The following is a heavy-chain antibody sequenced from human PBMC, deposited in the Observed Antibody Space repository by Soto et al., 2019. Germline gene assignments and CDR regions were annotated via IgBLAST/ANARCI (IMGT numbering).Heavy chain of an antibody. Sequence: RGSPRLSCAASEFIFSDYGMTWVRQAPGKGLEWVANIKTDGSQKYYVDSVKGRFTISRDNARNSVFLQMNSLRAEGTAVYYCARTGTTNYLGQGTLVTVSS. CDR3: ARTGTTNY. V-gene: IGHV3-7*05. J-gene: IGHJ4*02. CDR1: EFIFSDYG. D-gene: IGHD1-1*01. CDR2: IKTDGSQK.